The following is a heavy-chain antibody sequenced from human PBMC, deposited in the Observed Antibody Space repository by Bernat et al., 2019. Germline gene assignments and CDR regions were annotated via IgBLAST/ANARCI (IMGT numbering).Heavy chain of an antibody. Sequence: QVQLVESGGGVVQPGRSLRLSCSASGFTFSSYAMHCVRQAPGKGLEWVAVISYDGSNKYYADPVKGRFTISRDNSKNTLYLQMNSLRAEDTDVYYCASEHGTTVTVFDDYWGQGALVTVSS. CDR1: GFTFSSYA. J-gene: IGHJ4*02. D-gene: IGHD4-17*01. V-gene: IGHV3-30-3*01. CDR2: ISYDGSNK. CDR3: ASEHGTTVTVFDDY.